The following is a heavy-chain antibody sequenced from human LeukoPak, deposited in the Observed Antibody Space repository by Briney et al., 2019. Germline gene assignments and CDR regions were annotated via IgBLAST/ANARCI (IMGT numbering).Heavy chain of an antibody. CDR3: ARSVGATGYFDY. D-gene: IGHD1-26*01. Sequence: ASVKVSCKASGYTFTSYYMHWVRQAPGQGLEWMGIINPSGGSTSYAQKFQGRVTMTRDTSTSIVYMELSSLRSEDTAVYYCARSVGATGYFDYWGQGTLVTVSS. CDR1: GYTFTSYY. J-gene: IGHJ4*02. CDR2: INPSGGST. V-gene: IGHV1-46*01.